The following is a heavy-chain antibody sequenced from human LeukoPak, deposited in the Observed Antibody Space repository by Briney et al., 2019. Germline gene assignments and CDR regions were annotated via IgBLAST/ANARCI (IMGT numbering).Heavy chain of an antibody. Sequence: GRSLRLSCTASGFTFGDYAMSWFRQAPGKGLEWVGFIRSKAYGGTTEYAASVKGRFTISRDNSKGIAYLQMNSLKTEDTAVYYCTSTASTVTTMGYYFDYWGQGTLVTVSS. CDR1: GFTFGDYA. D-gene: IGHD4-17*01. J-gene: IGHJ4*02. CDR2: IRSKAYGGTT. V-gene: IGHV3-49*03. CDR3: TSTASTVTTMGYYFDY.